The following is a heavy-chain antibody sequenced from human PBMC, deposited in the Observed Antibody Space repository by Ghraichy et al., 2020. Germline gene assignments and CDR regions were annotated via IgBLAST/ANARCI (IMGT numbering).Heavy chain of an antibody. J-gene: IGHJ6*02. CDR1: AFTFSTSD. CDR3: ANVVLEKRTSASPTYLYLPDSFYYYGRDV. CDR2: ITGSSGAS. D-gene: IGHD2-21*01. V-gene: IGHV3-23*01. Sequence: LSLTCAASAFTFSTSDLTWVRQAPGRGLEWVSTITGSSGASYYADSVKGRFTISRDHSKNTLYLQMNSLRVEDTAGYYCANVVLEKRTSASPTYLYLPDSFYYYGRDVWGQGTTVTVSS.